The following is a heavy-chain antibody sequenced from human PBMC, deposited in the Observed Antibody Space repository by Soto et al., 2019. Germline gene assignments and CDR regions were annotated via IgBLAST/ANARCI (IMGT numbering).Heavy chain of an antibody. Sequence: QVQLVQSGPEVKKTGSSMKVSCKASGGPFRGYGVNWVRQAPGQGLEWIGGIIPNFGAPNYAQKFQGRVSMTADEVTSTVYMELKGLRSDDTAVYYCATPARDFYGPFYQHSGLDVWGQGTRLTVSS. CDR3: ATPARDFYGPFYQHSGLDV. D-gene: IGHD3-16*01. CDR2: IIPNFGAP. J-gene: IGHJ6*02. V-gene: IGHV1-69*01. CDR1: GGPFRGYG.